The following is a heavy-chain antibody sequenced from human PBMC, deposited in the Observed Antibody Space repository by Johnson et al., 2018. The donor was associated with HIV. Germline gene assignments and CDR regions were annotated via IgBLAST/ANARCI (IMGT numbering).Heavy chain of an antibody. D-gene: IGHD3-22*01. CDR1: GFTFSNAW. CDR3: ARGDYYDSSGYFSDAFDI. V-gene: IGHV3-15*01. J-gene: IGHJ3*02. Sequence: VQLVESGGGLVQPGGSLRLSCAASGFTFSNAWMSWVRQAPGKGLEWVGRIKSKTDGGTTDYAAPVKGRFTISRDDSKTKVYLQMNSLKTGDTTVYYCARGDYYDSSGYFSDAFDIWGQGTMVTVSS. CDR2: IKSKTDGGTT.